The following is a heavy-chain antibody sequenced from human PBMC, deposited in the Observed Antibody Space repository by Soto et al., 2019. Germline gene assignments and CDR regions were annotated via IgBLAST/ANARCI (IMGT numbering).Heavy chain of an antibody. CDR1: GGSIMSSSYD. CDR3: ARPMILDNYGMDV. D-gene: IGHD3-3*01. CDR2: IYYSGST. V-gene: IGHV4-39*01. Sequence: PQTLPLTYSVSGGSIMSSSYDWGRIRKPPGTGLEWIGSIYYSGSTYYNPSLKSRVTISVDTSKHQFSLKLSSVTAADTAVYYCARPMILDNYGMDVWGQGTTVT. J-gene: IGHJ6*02.